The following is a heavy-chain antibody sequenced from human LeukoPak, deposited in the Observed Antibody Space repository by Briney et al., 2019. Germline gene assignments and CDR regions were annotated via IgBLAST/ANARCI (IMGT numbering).Heavy chain of an antibody. V-gene: IGHV4-39*07. CDR2: INHSGST. J-gene: IGHJ5*02. Sequence: SETLSLTCTVSGGSISSSSYYWSWIRQPPGKGLEWIGEINHSGSTNYNPSLKSRVTISVDTSKNQFSLKLSSVTAADTAVYYCARVGLYSSSWHNWFDPWGQGTLVTVSS. CDR1: GGSISSSSYY. CDR3: ARVGLYSSSWHNWFDP. D-gene: IGHD6-13*01.